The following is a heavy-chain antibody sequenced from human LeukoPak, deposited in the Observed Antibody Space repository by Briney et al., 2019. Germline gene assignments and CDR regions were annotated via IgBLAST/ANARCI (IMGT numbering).Heavy chain of an antibody. CDR2: INHSGST. Sequence: PSETLSLTCAVYGGSLSGYYWSWIRQPPGKGLEWIGEINHSGSTNYNPSLKSRVTISVDTSKNQFSLKLSSVTAADTAVYYCARRPQQLVRSFNWFDPWGQGTLVTVSS. J-gene: IGHJ5*02. CDR1: GGSLSGYY. D-gene: IGHD6-13*01. CDR3: ARRPQQLVRSFNWFDP. V-gene: IGHV4-34*01.